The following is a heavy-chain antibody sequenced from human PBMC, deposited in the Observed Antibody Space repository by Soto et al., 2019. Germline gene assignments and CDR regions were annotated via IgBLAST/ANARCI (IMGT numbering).Heavy chain of an antibody. CDR3: ARDRDDGMDV. V-gene: IGHV4-30-2*01. CDR2: IYHSGST. J-gene: IGHJ6*02. Sequence: SETLSLTCAVSGGSISSGGYSWSWIQQPPGKGLEWIGYIYHSGSTYYNPSLKSRVTISVDRSKNQFSLKLSSVTAADTAVYYCARDRDDGMDVWGQGTTVTVSS. CDR1: GGSISSGGYS.